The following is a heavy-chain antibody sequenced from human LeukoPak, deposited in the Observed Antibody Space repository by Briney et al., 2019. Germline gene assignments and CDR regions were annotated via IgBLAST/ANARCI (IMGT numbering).Heavy chain of an antibody. Sequence: GGSLRLSCAASGFAFSDYWMSWVRQAPGKGLEWLANMKQDGSEEYYVDSVKGRFTISRDNAKNSLYLQMNSLRAEDTAVYYCARVRDRGSGYVYFDYWGQGTLVTVSS. CDR3: ARVRDRGSGYVYFDY. D-gene: IGHD5-12*01. CDR1: GFAFSDYW. J-gene: IGHJ4*02. V-gene: IGHV3-7*01. CDR2: MKQDGSEE.